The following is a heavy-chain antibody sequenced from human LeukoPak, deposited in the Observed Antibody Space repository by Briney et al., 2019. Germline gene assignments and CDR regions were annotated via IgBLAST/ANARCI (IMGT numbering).Heavy chain of an antibody. CDR1: GFIFKTYV. V-gene: IGHV3-23*01. Sequence: GGSLRLSCAASGFIFKTYVMNWVRQAPGKGLEWVSSVSGSGDDSYYADAVKGRFTVSRDNSKNTLYLQMNSLRADDTAVYYCAKGHSSSSDYYGMDVWGQGTTVTVSS. CDR3: AKGHSSSSDYYGMDV. J-gene: IGHJ6*02. CDR2: VSGSGDDS. D-gene: IGHD6-13*01.